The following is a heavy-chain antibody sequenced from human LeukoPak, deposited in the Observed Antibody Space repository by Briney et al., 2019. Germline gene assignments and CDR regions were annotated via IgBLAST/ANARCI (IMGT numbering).Heavy chain of an antibody. Sequence: SETLSLTCTVSGGSISSGGYYWSWIRQHPGKGLEWIGYIYYSGSTYYNPSLKSRVTISVDTSKNQFSLKLSSVTAADTAVYYRARSRRYCSGGSCFDDDFDYWGQGTLVTVSS. CDR1: GGSISSGGYY. D-gene: IGHD2-15*01. V-gene: IGHV4-31*03. CDR3: ARSRRYCSGGSCFDDDFDY. J-gene: IGHJ4*02. CDR2: IYYSGST.